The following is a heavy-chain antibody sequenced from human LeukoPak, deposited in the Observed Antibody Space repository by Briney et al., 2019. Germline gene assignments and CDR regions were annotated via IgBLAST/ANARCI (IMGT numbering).Heavy chain of an antibody. Sequence: GGTLRLSCAASGFTFSSYAMSWVRQAPGKGLEWVSAISGSGGSTYYADSVKGRFTISRDNSKNTLYLRMNSLRAEDTAVYYCAKMPPFNYYDSSGYLVFDYWGQGTLVTVSS. CDR2: ISGSGGST. CDR1: GFTFSSYA. J-gene: IGHJ4*02. V-gene: IGHV3-23*01. D-gene: IGHD3-22*01. CDR3: AKMPPFNYYDSSGYLVFDY.